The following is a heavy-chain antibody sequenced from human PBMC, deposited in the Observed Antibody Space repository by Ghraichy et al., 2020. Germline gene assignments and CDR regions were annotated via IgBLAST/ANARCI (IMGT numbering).Heavy chain of an antibody. Sequence: GGSLRLSCAASGFTVSSNYMSWVGQPPGRGLEWVSVIYSGGSTYYADSVKGRFTISRDNSKNTLYLQMNSLRAEDTAVYYCATESRTAMPALDYWGQGTLVTVSS. V-gene: IGHV3-53*03. CDR1: GFTVSSNY. CDR2: IYSGGST. D-gene: IGHD5-18*01. J-gene: IGHJ4*02. CDR3: ATESRTAMPALDY.